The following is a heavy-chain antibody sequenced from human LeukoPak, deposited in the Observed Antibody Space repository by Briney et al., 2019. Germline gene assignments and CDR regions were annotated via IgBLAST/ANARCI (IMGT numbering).Heavy chain of an antibody. J-gene: IGHJ6*02. V-gene: IGHV4-59*01. CDR1: GGSISSYY. Sequence: SETLSLTCTVSGGSISSYYWSWIRQPPGKGLEWIGYIYYSGSTNYSPSLKSRVTISVDTSKNQFSLKLSSVTAADTAVYYCARDGVWFGKQGYYYGMDVWGQGTTVTVSS. CDR3: ARDGVWFGKQGYYYGMDV. CDR2: IYYSGST. D-gene: IGHD3-10*01.